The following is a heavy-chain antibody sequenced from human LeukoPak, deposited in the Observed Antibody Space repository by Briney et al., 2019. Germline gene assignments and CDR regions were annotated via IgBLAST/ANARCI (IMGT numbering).Heavy chain of an antibody. D-gene: IGHD3-22*01. CDR3: AKEDGTVVVSTFGD. J-gene: IGHJ4*02. V-gene: IGHV3-30*02. CDR2: IQFDESSK. Sequence: PGGSLRLSCAASGFNFRTYGTHWVRQAPGKGLEWVAFIQFDESSKNYADSVKGRFTISRDNSKNTVYLQVNSLRAEDTAVYYCAKEDGTVVVSTFGDWGQGTLVTVSS. CDR1: GFNFRTYG.